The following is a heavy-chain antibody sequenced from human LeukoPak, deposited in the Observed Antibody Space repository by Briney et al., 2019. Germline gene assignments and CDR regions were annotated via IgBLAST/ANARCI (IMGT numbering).Heavy chain of an antibody. CDR2: MNPNSGNT. CDR1: GYTFGSYD. J-gene: IGHJ6*02. V-gene: IGHV1-8*01. CDR3: AKGGTMVRGVNPLGDYGMDV. Sequence: ASVKVSCKDSGYTFGSYDINWVRQATGQGLEWMGWMNPNSGNTGYAQKFQGRVTMTRDTSISTAYMELGSLRSEDTAVYYCAKGGTMVRGVNPLGDYGMDVWGQGTTVTVSS. D-gene: IGHD3-10*01.